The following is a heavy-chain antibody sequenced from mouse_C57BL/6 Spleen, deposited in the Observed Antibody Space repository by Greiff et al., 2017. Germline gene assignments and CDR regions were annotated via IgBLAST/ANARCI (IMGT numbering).Heavy chain of an antibody. Sequence: EVKLLESGPGLVKPSQSLSLTCSVTGYSITSGYYWNWIRQFPGNKLAWMGYISYDGSNNYNPSLKNRISITRDPSKNQFFLKLNSVTTEDTATYYCARDRGYQFAYWGQGTLVTVSA. CDR1: GYSITSGYY. V-gene: IGHV3-6*01. CDR2: ISYDGSN. J-gene: IGHJ3*01. CDR3: ARDRGYQFAY.